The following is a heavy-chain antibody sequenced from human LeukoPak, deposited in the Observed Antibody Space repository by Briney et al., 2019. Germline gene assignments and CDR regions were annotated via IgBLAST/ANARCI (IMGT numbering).Heavy chain of an antibody. CDR3: TSVGYDFWSGYHEYFDY. D-gene: IGHD3-3*01. CDR2: IHYDGSKS. V-gene: IGHV3-30*02. Sequence: PGGSLRLSCAASGFTFNGYGMHWVRQAPGKGLEWVAFIHYDGSKSYYADSVKGRFTISRDNSRNTLYLQMNSLKTEDTAVYYCTSVGYDFWSGYHEYFDYWGQGTLVTVSS. J-gene: IGHJ4*02. CDR1: GFTFNGYG.